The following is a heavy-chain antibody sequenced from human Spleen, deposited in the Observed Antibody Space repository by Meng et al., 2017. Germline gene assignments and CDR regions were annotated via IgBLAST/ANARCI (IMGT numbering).Heavy chain of an antibody. D-gene: IGHD3-10*01. Sequence: QLQLQESGPGLVKPSETLSLTCIVSGGSVSSGDYYWSWIRQPPGKGLEWIGYIYYSGSTYYNPSLKSRVTISADTSKNQFSLKLSSVTAADTAVYYCARQRYRGVIGYWGQGALVTVSS. J-gene: IGHJ4*02. CDR1: GGSVSSGDYY. CDR2: IYYSGST. V-gene: IGHV4-30-4*01. CDR3: ARQRYRGVIGY.